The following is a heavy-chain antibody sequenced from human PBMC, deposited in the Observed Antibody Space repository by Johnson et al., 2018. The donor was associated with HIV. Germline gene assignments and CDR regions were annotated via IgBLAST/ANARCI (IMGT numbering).Heavy chain of an antibody. J-gene: IGHJ3*02. CDR3: AKEGSGYFHAFDI. Sequence: QMMLVESGGGVVQPGRSLRLSCAASGFTFSSYGMHWVRQAPGKGLEWVAVISYDGNNKYYADSVKGRFTISRDNSKNTLSLQMNSLRAEDTAVYYCAKEGSGYFHAFDIWGQGTMVTVSS. V-gene: IGHV3-30*18. CDR1: GFTFSSYG. CDR2: ISYDGNNK. D-gene: IGHD3-22*01.